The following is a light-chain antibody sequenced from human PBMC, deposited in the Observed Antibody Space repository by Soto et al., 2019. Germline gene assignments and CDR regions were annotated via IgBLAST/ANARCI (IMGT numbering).Light chain of an antibody. Sequence: EIVLTQSPGTLSLSPGERATLSCRASQSVSSSYLAWYQQKPGQAPRLLIYGASSRATGTPARFSGSGSGTDSTITISRVEPADFSVYYWQQYGSAPPLTFGGGTKVEIK. J-gene: IGKJ4*02. CDR1: QSVSSSY. CDR2: GAS. CDR3: QQYGSAPPLT. V-gene: IGKV3-20*01.